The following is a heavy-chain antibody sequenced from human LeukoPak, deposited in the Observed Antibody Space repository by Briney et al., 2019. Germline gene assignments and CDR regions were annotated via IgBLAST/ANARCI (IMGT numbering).Heavy chain of an antibody. D-gene: IGHD3-3*01. J-gene: IGHJ6*03. CDR1: GFTFSSYG. V-gene: IGHV4-59*01. CDR2: IYYTGST. Sequence: GSLRLSCAASGFTFSSYGMHWVRQAPGKGLEWMGYIYYTGSTTYNPSLKSRITISVDTPKNQFSLNLTSVTAADTAVYYCARSWTFFGVVHMDVWGKGTTVTVSS. CDR3: ARSWTFFGVVHMDV.